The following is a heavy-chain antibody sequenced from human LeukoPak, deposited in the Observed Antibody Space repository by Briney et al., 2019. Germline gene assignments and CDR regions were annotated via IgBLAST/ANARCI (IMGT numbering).Heavy chain of an antibody. CDR3: ARDKDYGGPGSGYGMDV. Sequence: PGGSLRLSCAASGFTVSSNYMSWVRQAPGKGLEWVSVIYSGGSTYYADSVKGRFTISRDNSKNTLYLQMSSLRAEDTAVYYCARDKDYGGPGSGYGMDVWGQGTTVTVSS. D-gene: IGHD4-23*01. CDR2: IYSGGST. V-gene: IGHV3-53*01. J-gene: IGHJ6*02. CDR1: GFTVSSNY.